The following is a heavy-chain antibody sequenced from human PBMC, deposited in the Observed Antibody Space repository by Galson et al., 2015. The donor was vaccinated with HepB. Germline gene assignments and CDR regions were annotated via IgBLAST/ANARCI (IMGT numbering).Heavy chain of an antibody. CDR3: ARGKMRGSGSHYFDY. Sequence: SLRLSCAASGFTFSDYYMSWIRQAPGKGLKWVSYISSSSSYTNYADSVKGRFTISRDNAKNSLHLQMHSLRAEDTAVYYCARGKMRGSGSHYFDYWGQGTLVTVSS. J-gene: IGHJ4*02. CDR1: GFTFSDYY. D-gene: IGHD3-10*01. V-gene: IGHV3-11*05. CDR2: ISSSSSYT.